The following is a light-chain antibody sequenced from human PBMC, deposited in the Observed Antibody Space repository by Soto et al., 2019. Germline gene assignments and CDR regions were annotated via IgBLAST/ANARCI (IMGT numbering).Light chain of an antibody. Sequence: QSVLTQPRSVSGSPGQSVTISCTGTSSDVGGYNYVSWFQQHPGKAPKVMIYDVSKRPSGVPDRFSGSKSGNTASLTISGLHAEDEADYCCSYAGSPYVFGTGTKVTVL. V-gene: IGLV2-11*01. CDR1: SSDVGGYNY. J-gene: IGLJ1*01. CDR3: CSYAGSPYV. CDR2: DVS.